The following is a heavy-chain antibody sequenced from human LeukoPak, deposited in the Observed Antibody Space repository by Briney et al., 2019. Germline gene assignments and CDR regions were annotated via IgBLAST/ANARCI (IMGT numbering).Heavy chain of an antibody. CDR3: ARLGAWSSGDLDY. CDR1: GGSISSYY. Sequence: SEALPLTCTVSGGSISSYYWSWIRQPAAKGLEGSGYFYYSGSTDYNPSLKSRVTISVDTSKNQYSLKLSSVTAADTAVYCCARLGAWSSGDLDYWGQGTLVTVSS. D-gene: IGHD3-10*01. V-gene: IGHV4-59*08. CDR2: FYYSGST. J-gene: IGHJ4*02.